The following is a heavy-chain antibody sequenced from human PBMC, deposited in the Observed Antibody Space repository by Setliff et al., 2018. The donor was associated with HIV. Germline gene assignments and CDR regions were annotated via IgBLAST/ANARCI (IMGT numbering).Heavy chain of an antibody. CDR1: GGSFSGYC. Sequence: PSETLSLTCAVYGGSFSGYCWSWIRQPPGKGLEWIGEIQHSGRTNYNPSLKSQVTTSVDTSKNQFSLRLSSVTAADTAVYYCARGFSGHYYEGFDYWGQGTLVTVSS. J-gene: IGHJ4*02. D-gene: IGHD3-22*01. V-gene: IGHV4-34*01. CDR2: IQHSGRT. CDR3: ARGFSGHYYEGFDY.